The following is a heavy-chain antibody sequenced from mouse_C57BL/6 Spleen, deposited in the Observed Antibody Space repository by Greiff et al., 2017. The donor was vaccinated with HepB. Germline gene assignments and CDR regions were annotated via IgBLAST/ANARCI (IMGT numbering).Heavy chain of an antibody. D-gene: IGHD2-1*01. CDR3: TRECVYYGLSTSTAMDY. CDR1: GYTFTSYW. J-gene: IGHJ4*01. CDR2: IDPSDSYT. Sequence: QVQLQQPGAELVRPGTSVKLSCKASGYTFTSYWMHWVKQRPGQGLEWIGVIDPSDSYTNYNQKFKGKATLTVDTSSSTAYMQLSSLTSEDSAVYYCTRECVYYGLSTSTAMDYWGQGTSVTVSS. V-gene: IGHV1-59*01.